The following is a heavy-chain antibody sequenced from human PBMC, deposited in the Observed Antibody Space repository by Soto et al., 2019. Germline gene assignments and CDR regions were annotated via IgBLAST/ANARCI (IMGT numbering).Heavy chain of an antibody. CDR2: ISSSSSYI. V-gene: IGHV3-21*01. J-gene: IGHJ4*02. CDR1: GFTFSSYS. CDR3: ASSSSSPYTYDY. D-gene: IGHD6-13*01. Sequence: PGGSLRLSCAASGFTFSSYSMNWVRQAPGKGLEWVSSISSSSSYIYYADSVKGRFTISRDNAKNSLYLQMNSLRAEDTAVYYCASSSSSPYTYDYWGQGTLVTVSS.